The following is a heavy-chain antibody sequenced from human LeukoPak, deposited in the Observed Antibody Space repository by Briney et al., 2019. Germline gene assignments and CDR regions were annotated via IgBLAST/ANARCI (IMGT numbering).Heavy chain of an antibody. Sequence: GGSLRLSCAASGFTLSSYDIHWVRQPTGKGLEWVSAIATAGDIFYSASVKGRFTISRENAKNSLYLQMNSLRVGDTAVYYCTRGGDGFDPWGQGTLVTVSS. CDR2: IATAGDI. V-gene: IGHV3-13*01. D-gene: IGHD7-27*01. CDR3: TRGGDGFDP. J-gene: IGHJ5*02. CDR1: GFTLSSYD.